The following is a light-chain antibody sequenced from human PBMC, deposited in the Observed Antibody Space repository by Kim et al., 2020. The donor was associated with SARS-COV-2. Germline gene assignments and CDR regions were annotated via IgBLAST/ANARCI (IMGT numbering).Light chain of an antibody. CDR3: QAWDSSNVV. Sequence: SVSPGQTASITFSGDKLGDKYASWYQQKPGQSPVLVIYQDSKRPSGIPERFSGSNSGNTATLTISGTQAMDEADYYCQAWDSSNVVFGGGTQLTVL. CDR2: QDS. CDR1: KLGDKY. V-gene: IGLV3-1*01. J-gene: IGLJ2*01.